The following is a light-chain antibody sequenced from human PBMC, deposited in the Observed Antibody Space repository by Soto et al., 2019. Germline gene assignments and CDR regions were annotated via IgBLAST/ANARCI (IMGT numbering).Light chain of an antibody. CDR3: QEYFQWPPGM. CDR1: QNIYSN. Sequence: IVMTQSPATLSVSPGERVTLSCRASQNIYSNIAWYQQRPGQAPRLLIYRASTRATGVPARFSGSGSGTEFTLTISSLQSEDFALYYCQEYFQWPPGMFGPGTTVDIK. V-gene: IGKV3-15*01. CDR2: RAS. J-gene: IGKJ1*01.